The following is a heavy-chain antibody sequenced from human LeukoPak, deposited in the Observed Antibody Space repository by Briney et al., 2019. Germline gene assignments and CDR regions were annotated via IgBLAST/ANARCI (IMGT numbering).Heavy chain of an antibody. CDR2: IYYSGST. CDR3: ARVPSRTSFYFDY. D-gene: IGHD2-2*01. Sequence: PSGTLSLTGTVPGGPIGGYHRSGVRQAPGQGRGWSGYIYYSGSTNYNPSLKSRVTISVDTSKNQFSLKLSSVTAADTAVYYCARVPSRTSFYFDYWGQGALVTVSS. V-gene: IGHV4-59*01. CDR1: GGPIGGYH. J-gene: IGHJ4*02.